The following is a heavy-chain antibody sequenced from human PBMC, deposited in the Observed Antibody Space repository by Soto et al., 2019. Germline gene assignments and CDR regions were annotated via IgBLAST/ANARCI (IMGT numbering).Heavy chain of an antibody. CDR3: ARDLLGTIDIGPFDY. V-gene: IGHV1-3*01. Sequence: GASVKVSCKASGYTFTSYAMHWVRQAPGQRLEWMGWINAGNGNTKYSQKIKGRVTITRDTSASTAYMELSSLRSEDTTVYYCARDLLGTIDIGPFDYWGQGTLVTVSS. CDR2: INAGNGNT. J-gene: IGHJ4*02. D-gene: IGHD5-12*01. CDR1: GYTFTSYA.